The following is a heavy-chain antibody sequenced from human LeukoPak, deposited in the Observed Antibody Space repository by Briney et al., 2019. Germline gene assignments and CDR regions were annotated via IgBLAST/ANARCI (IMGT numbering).Heavy chain of an antibody. Sequence: PSETLSLTCTASGGTISSGDFFWSWIRQAPGKGLEWIGCIYTSGSTNYNPSLKSRVTMSVDTSKNQFSLKLSSVTAADTAVYYCARDMPPGPWGQGTLVTVSS. V-gene: IGHV4-61*08. CDR2: IYTSGST. CDR1: GGTISSGDFF. J-gene: IGHJ5*02. CDR3: ARDMPPGP. D-gene: IGHD2-2*01.